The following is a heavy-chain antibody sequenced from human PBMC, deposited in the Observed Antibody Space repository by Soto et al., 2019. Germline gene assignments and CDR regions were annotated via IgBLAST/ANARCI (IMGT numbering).Heavy chain of an antibody. CDR3: ARDRSTVGYFDY. V-gene: IGHV3-30-3*01. D-gene: IGHD4-4*01. J-gene: IGHJ4*02. Sequence: GGSLRLSCAASGFTFSSYAMHWVRQAPGKGLEWVAVISYDGSNKYYADSVKGRFTISRDNSKNTLYLQMNSLRAEDTAVYYCARDRSTVGYFDYWGQGTLVTDSS. CDR2: ISYDGSNK. CDR1: GFTFSSYA.